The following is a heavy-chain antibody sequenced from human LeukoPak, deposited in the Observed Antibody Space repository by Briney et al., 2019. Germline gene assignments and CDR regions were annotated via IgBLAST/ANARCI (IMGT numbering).Heavy chain of an antibody. Sequence: GGSLRLSCAASGFTFSTFGMHWVRQAPGKGLEWVTLISDDGSNKYYADSVKGRFTISRDNSKNTLYLQMNSLRAEDTAVYYCAKDLGSSWYGGDFDYWGQGTLVTVSS. CDR2: ISDDGSNK. CDR1: GFTFSTFG. D-gene: IGHD6-13*01. V-gene: IGHV3-30*18. J-gene: IGHJ4*02. CDR3: AKDLGSSWYGGDFDY.